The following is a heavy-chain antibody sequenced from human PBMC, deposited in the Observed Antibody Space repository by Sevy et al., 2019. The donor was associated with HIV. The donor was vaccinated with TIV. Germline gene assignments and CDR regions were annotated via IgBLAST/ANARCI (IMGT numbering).Heavy chain of an antibody. CDR1: GFTFSSYA. V-gene: IGHV3-23*01. CDR3: AKGRPSYGGKGERDY. Sequence: GGSLRLSCAASGFTFSSYAMSWVRQAPGKGLEWDSAISGSGGSTYYADSVKGRFTISRDNSKNTLYLQMNSLRAEDTAVYYCAKGRPSYGGKGERDYWGQGTLVTVSS. CDR2: ISGSGGST. J-gene: IGHJ4*02. D-gene: IGHD4-17*01.